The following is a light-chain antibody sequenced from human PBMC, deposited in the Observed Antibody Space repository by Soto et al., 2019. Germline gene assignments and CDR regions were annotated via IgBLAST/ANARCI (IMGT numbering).Light chain of an antibody. CDR2: GAS. J-gene: IGKJ4*01. Sequence: EIVLTQSPGILSLSPGERATLSCRASQSVSNDFLAWYQQKPGQAPRLLIYGASTRATDVPDRFSGSGSGADFTLSISRLEPEDFATYHCQQYESFFPLTFGGGTKVDIK. V-gene: IGKV3-20*01. CDR1: QSVSNDF. CDR3: QQYESFFPLT.